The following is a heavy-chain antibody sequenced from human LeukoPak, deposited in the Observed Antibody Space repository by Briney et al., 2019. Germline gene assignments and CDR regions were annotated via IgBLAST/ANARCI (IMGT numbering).Heavy chain of an antibody. CDR2: IYTSGST. J-gene: IGHJ6*02. CDR1: GGSISSGSYY. V-gene: IGHV4-61*02. Sequence: PSETLSLTCTVSGGSISSGSYYWSWIRQPAGTGLEWIGRIYTSGSTNYNPSLKSRVTISVDTSKNQFSLKLSSVTAADTAVYYCARGGSEDVWGQGPTVTVSS. CDR3: ARGGSEDV. D-gene: IGHD3-10*01.